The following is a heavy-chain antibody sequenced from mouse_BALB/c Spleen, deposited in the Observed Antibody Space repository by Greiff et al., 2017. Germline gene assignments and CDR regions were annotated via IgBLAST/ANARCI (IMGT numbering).Heavy chain of an antibody. Sequence: EVQGVESGGGLVKPGGSLKLSCAASGFTFSDYYMYWVRQTPEKRLEWVATISDGGSYTYYPDSVKGRFTISRDSAKNNLYLQMSSLKSEDTAMYYCARDEGAYYGNYGFAYWGQGTLVTVSA. CDR1: GFTFSDYY. D-gene: IGHD2-1*01. CDR2: ISDGGSYT. V-gene: IGHV5-4*02. CDR3: ARDEGAYYGNYGFAY. J-gene: IGHJ3*01.